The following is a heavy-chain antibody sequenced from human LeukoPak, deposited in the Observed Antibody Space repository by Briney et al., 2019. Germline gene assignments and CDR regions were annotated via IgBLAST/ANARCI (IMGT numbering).Heavy chain of an antibody. D-gene: IGHD5-24*01. J-gene: IGHJ4*02. CDR2: ISSSGSYI. V-gene: IGHV3-21*04. CDR1: GFTFSSYS. CDR3: ARNRDDYNYGGFDY. Sequence: PGGSLRLSCAASGFTFSSYSMNWVRQAPGKGLEWVSSISSSGSYIYYADSVKGRFSSSRDNAKNSLFLQMNSLRAADTAVYYCARNRDDYNYGGFDYWGQGTLVTVSS.